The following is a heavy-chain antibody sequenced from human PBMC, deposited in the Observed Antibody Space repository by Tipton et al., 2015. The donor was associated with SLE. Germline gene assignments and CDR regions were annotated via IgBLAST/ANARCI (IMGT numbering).Heavy chain of an antibody. D-gene: IGHD6-13*01. V-gene: IGHV4-4*07. Sequence: LRLSCTVSGPSVNNYYWTWIRQSAGKGLEWIGRIYTSGYTNYNPSLTSRVTMSVDTSKNQFFLRPTSVTAAGTAVYYCALVAAVGRIDYWGHGTLVTVSP. CDR2: IYTSGYT. CDR3: ALVAAVGRIDY. J-gene: IGHJ4*01. CDR1: GPSVNNYY.